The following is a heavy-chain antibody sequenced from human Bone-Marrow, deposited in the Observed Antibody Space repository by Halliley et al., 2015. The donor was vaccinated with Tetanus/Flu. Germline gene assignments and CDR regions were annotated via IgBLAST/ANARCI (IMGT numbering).Heavy chain of an antibody. CDR3: ARGDFWGGVGALDP. V-gene: IGHV4-31*03. Sequence: LRLSCTVSGGSISSGNYYWNWIRQRTGGGLEWIGYIYHTGTTYYNPSLQSRVTISIDTSKNLFSLKLTSVTAADTAVYYCARGDFWGGVGALDPWGQGTLVTVSS. J-gene: IGHJ5*02. CDR2: IYHTGTT. CDR1: GGSISSGNYY. D-gene: IGHD3-3*01.